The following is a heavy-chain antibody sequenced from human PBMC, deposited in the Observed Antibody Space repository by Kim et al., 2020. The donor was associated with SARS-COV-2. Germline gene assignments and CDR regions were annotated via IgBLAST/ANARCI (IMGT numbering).Heavy chain of an antibody. D-gene: IGHD3-3*01. CDR3: ARDHREWLQYAANWYFDL. CDR1: GGSISSYY. Sequence: SETLSLTCTVSGGSISSYYLSWIRQPPGKGLEWVGYIYYSGSTNYNPSLKSRVTISVDTSKNQFSLKLSSVTAADTAVYYCARDHREWLQYAANWYFDLWGRGTLVTVSS. CDR2: IYYSGST. V-gene: IGHV4-59*01. J-gene: IGHJ2*01.